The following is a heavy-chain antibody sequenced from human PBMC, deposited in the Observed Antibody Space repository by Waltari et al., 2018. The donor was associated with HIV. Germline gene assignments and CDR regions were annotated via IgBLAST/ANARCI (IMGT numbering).Heavy chain of an antibody. CDR3: ARDGHHGVTKRGNAFDL. D-gene: IGHD2-21*02. CDR2: ISGSGSTI. V-gene: IGHV3-48*03. Sequence: EVQLVESGGGAVQPGGSLRRSCVAASFTFSNYEMNGARQAPGKVLEWISYISGSGSTIYYSDSVKGRFTISRDNAKNSLYLRMNYLTAEDTAIYYCARDGHHGVTKRGNAFDLWGQGTMVTVSP. J-gene: IGHJ3*01. CDR1: SFTFSNYE.